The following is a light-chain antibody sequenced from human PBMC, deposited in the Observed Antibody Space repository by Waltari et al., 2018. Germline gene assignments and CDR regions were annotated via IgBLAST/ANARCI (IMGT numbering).Light chain of an antibody. CDR3: QQYGSSSMYT. J-gene: IGKJ2*01. CDR1: QSINKKH. CDR2: CAD. V-gene: IGKV3-20*01. Sequence: RGGQSINKKHLAWYQQKHGQAPILLIYCADSRAAGVAHRLSGSGSGTDVTLTISRLEHEDSAVYYCQQYGSSSMYTFGQGTKLEIK.